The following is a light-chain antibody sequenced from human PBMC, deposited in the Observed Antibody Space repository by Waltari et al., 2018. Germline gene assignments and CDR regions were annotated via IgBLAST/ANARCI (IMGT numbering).Light chain of an antibody. CDR2: KAS. CDR3: QQYNKLPVT. J-gene: IGKJ4*01. CDR1: QSAYIN. V-gene: IGKV1-5*03. Sequence: IQLTQSPSALSASVGDRITITSRASQSAYINLAWYKQKPGKAPKVLVPKASKLGNGVPSTSSGSGAETEFTLTISSLQPDEFATYYCQQYNKLPVTFVGGTRVDVK.